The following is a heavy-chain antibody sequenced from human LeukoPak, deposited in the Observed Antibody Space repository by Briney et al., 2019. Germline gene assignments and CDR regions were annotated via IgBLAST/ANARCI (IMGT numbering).Heavy chain of an antibody. CDR1: GYTFTSYY. D-gene: IGHD1-14*01. J-gene: IGHJ6*03. Sequence: ASVKVSCKASGYTFTSYYMHWVRQAPGQGLEWMGIINPSGGSTSYAQKFQGRVTITRNTSISTAYMELSSLRSEDTAVYYCAREVAGYNHYYYYMDVWGKGTTVTVSS. V-gene: IGHV1-46*01. CDR2: INPSGGST. CDR3: AREVAGYNHYYYYMDV.